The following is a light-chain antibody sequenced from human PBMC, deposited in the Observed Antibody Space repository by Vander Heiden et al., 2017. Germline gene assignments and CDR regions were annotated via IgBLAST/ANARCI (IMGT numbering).Light chain of an antibody. CDR1: SSGVGGYND. Sequence: QSALTQPAPVSGSPGQTITISCTGTSSGVGGYNDGSWYQQHPGKAPKVIIYEVSNRPSGVSNRFSGSKSGNTASLTISGLQAEDEADYYCSSYTSSSTPGVFGGGTKLTVL. J-gene: IGLJ3*02. CDR2: EVS. CDR3: SSYTSSSTPGV. V-gene: IGLV2-14*01.